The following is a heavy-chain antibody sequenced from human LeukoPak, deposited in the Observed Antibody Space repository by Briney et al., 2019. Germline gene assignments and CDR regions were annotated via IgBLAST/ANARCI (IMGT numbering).Heavy chain of an antibody. V-gene: IGHV4-59*08. D-gene: IGHD6-19*01. J-gene: IGHJ5*02. CDR2: IYYSGST. Sequence: SETLPLTCTVSGGSISSYYWSWIRQPPGKGLEWIGYIYYSGSTNYNPSLKSRVTISVDTSKNQFSLKLSSVTAADTAVYYCAKSIAVAGPDGWFDPWGQGTLVTVSS. CDR1: GGSISSYY. CDR3: AKSIAVAGPDGWFDP.